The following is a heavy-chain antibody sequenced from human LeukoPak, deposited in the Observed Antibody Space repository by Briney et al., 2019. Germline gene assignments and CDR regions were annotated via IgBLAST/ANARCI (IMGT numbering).Heavy chain of an antibody. Sequence: PSETLSLTCTVSGGSISSYYWSWIWQPAGEGLEWIGHIYTSGSTKYSPSLKSRVTMSVDTSKNQFSLKLSSVTAADTAVYYCARVADYYDSSGYSPGAFDIWGQGTMVTVSS. CDR3: ARVADYYDSSGYSPGAFDI. D-gene: IGHD3-22*01. CDR1: GGSISSYY. V-gene: IGHV4-4*07. CDR2: IYTSGST. J-gene: IGHJ3*02.